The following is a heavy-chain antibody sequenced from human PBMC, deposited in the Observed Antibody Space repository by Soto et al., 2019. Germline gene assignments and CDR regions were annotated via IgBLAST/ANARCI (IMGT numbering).Heavy chain of an antibody. Sequence: QVQLQESGPGLVKPSGTLSLTCGVSGGSISSSNWWSWVRQPPGKGLEWIGEIYHSGNTNYNPSLESGVTIAVDKSKNHCSLKLRSVTAADTAVYYCASWGYCFGGFCQRVFQHWGQGTLVTVSS. D-gene: IGHD2-15*01. CDR2: IYHSGNT. CDR3: ASWGYCFGGFCQRVFQH. J-gene: IGHJ1*01. V-gene: IGHV4-4*02. CDR1: GGSISSSNW.